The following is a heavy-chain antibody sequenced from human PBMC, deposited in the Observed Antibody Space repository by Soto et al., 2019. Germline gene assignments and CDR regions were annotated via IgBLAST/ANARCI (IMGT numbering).Heavy chain of an antibody. D-gene: IGHD3-10*01. V-gene: IGHV3-74*01. CDR3: KSDTFGPRDY. CDR2: INPDGSST. Sequence: GGSLRLSCAASGFTFSNYWMHWVRQAPGKGLLWASRINPDGSSTSYADSVKDRFTISRDNAENTLFLQMNILRAEDTALYYCKSDTFGPRDYWGQGTMVTVSS. J-gene: IGHJ4*02. CDR1: GFTFSNYW.